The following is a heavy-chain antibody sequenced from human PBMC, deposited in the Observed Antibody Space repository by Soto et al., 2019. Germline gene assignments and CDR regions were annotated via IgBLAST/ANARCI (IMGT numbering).Heavy chain of an antibody. CDR1: GGSISSASYY. CDR2: IYYSGTA. J-gene: IGHJ4*02. V-gene: IGHV4-39*01. Sequence: LQLQESGPGLVKPSETLSLTCSVSGGSISSASYYWGWIRQPPGKGLEWIGSIYYSGTASYNPSLKSRVPISVDPSKDQFSLNLNSVTAAVTAVYYCARHRACVGSYQDFDYWGQGTLVTVCS. CDR3: ARHRACVGSYQDFDY. D-gene: IGHD3-16*02.